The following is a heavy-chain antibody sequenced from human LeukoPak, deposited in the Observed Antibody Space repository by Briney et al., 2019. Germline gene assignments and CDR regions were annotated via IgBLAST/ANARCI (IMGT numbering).Heavy chain of an antibody. CDR3: ARPPFSSSWYYFDY. V-gene: IGHV3-23*01. CDR2: ISGSGAST. Sequence: GGSLRLSCAASGFTFSSYAMSWVRQAPGKGLHWVSAISGSGASTYYADSVKGRFTISRDNSKSTLYLQMNSLRAEDTAVYYCARPPFSSSWYYFDYWGQGTLVTVSS. J-gene: IGHJ4*02. D-gene: IGHD6-13*01. CDR1: GFTFSSYA.